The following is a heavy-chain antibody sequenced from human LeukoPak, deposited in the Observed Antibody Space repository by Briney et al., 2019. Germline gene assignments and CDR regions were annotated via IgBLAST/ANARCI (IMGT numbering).Heavy chain of an antibody. J-gene: IGHJ4*02. V-gene: IGHV3-23*01. CDR1: GFTFSSYA. Sequence: GGSLRLSCAASGFTFSSYAMSWVRQAPGKGLEWVSTISGSGGSTYYADSVKGRFTISRDNSKNTLYLQMNSLRAEDTAVYYCAKEGTMIVVVGYFDYWGQGTLVTVSS. CDR3: AKEGTMIVVVGYFDY. D-gene: IGHD3-22*01. CDR2: ISGSGGST.